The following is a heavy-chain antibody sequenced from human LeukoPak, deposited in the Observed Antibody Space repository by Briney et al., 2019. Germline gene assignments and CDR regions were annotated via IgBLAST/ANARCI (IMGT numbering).Heavy chain of an antibody. Sequence: PGTSLRLSCAASGFTFSHYAMHWVRQAPGKGLEWVAVIWYDGSHDTYTDSVKGRFTVSRDNFKSVLHLQMNSLRAEDTAVYYCAKEGDYCSSSGCHKRGIDYWGQGTLVTVSS. CDR2: IWYDGSHD. V-gene: IGHV3-33*06. J-gene: IGHJ4*02. CDR3: AKEGDYCSSSGCHKRGIDY. CDR1: GFTFSHYA. D-gene: IGHD2-2*01.